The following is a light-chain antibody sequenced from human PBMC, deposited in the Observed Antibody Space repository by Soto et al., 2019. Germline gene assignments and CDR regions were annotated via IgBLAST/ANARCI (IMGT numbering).Light chain of an antibody. J-gene: IGKJ1*01. V-gene: IGKV3-20*01. CDR3: QQYARSSWT. CDR2: DSS. Sequence: PGERVTLSCSASQRVSLSYLVWYQQKHGQAPRLLIYDSSTRASGVPDRFDGGGSGTDFNLTITSLEPEDSAVYYCQQYARSSWTFGQGTKVDIK. CDR1: QRVSLSY.